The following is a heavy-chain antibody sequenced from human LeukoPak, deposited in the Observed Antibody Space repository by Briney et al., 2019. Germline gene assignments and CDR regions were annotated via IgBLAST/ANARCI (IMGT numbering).Heavy chain of an antibody. CDR2: TYYRSKWYN. V-gene: IGHV6-1*01. Sequence: SQTLSLTCAISGDSVSSNSAAWNWIRQSPSRGLEWLGRTYYRSKWYNDYALSVKSRISINPDTSKNQFSLQLNSVTPEDTAVYYCARNPIAVAGDNWFDPWGQGTLVTVSS. CDR1: GDSVSSNSAA. CDR3: ARNPIAVAGDNWFDP. D-gene: IGHD6-13*01. J-gene: IGHJ5*02.